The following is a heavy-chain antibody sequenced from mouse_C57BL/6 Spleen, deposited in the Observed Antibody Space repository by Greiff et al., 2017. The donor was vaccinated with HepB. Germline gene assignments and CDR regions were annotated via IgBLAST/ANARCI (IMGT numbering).Heavy chain of an antibody. CDR3: ERGDIYYCGSSHFAY. D-gene: IGHD1-1*01. Sequence: QVQLKESGAELAKPGASVKLSCKASGYTFTSYWMHWVKQRPGQGLEWIGYINPSSGYTKYNQKFKDKATLTADKSSSTAYMQQSSLTYEDSADYYCERGDIYYCGSSHFAYWGQGTLVTVSA. V-gene: IGHV1-7*01. CDR2: INPSSGYT. J-gene: IGHJ3*01. CDR1: GYTFTSYW.